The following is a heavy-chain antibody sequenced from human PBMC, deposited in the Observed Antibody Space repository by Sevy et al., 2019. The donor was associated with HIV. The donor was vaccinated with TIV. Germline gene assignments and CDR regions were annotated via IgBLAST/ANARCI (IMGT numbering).Heavy chain of an antibody. Sequence: GGSLRLSCAASGFTFSTYAMSWVRQAPGKGLEWVSAISGSAGSTYYADLVKGRFTISRDKSKNTLYLQMNSLRAEDTAVYYCAKGDRTFYGLVVWGQRTTVTVSS. CDR3: AKGDRTFYGLVV. D-gene: IGHD2-15*01. J-gene: IGHJ6*02. CDR1: GFTFSTYA. V-gene: IGHV3-23*01. CDR2: ISGSAGST.